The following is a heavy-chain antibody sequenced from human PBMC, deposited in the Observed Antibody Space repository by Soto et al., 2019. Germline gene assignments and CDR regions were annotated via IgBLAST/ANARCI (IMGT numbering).Heavy chain of an antibody. J-gene: IGHJ4*02. CDR3: AHTIGSGSYLLY. Sequence: QVQLQESGPGLVKPSGTLSLTCAVSGDSISNNNWWSWVRQPPGKGLEWIGEIYHSGSANYNPSLKSRVTMSLDKSKNQFSLILSSMTAADTAVYYCAHTIGSGSYLLYWGQGTLVTVS. D-gene: IGHD3-10*01. CDR1: GDSISNNNW. V-gene: IGHV4-4*02. CDR2: IYHSGSA.